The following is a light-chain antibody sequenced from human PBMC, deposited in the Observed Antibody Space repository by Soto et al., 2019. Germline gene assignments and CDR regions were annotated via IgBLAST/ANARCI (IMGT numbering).Light chain of an antibody. CDR1: SSDVGGYNY. CDR3: CSYAGSYSYV. CDR2: DVS. J-gene: IGLJ1*01. V-gene: IGLV2-11*01. Sequence: QSALTQPRSVSGSPGQSVTISCTGTSSDVGGYNYVSWYQQHPGKAPKLMIYDVSKRPSVVPDRFSGSKSGNTASLTISGLQAEDEADYYCCSYAGSYSYVFGTGTKVTV.